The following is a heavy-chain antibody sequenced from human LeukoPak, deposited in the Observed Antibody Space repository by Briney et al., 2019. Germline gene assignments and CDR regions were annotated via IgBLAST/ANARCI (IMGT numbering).Heavy chain of an antibody. CDR1: GGSISSSSYY. CDR3: ARQSTVTSQANY. CDR2: IYYSGST. V-gene: IGHV4-39*01. Sequence: SETLSLTCTVSGGSISSSSYYWGWIRQPPGKGLEWIGSIYYSGSTYYNPSLKSRVTISVDTSKNQFSLKLSSVTAADTAVYYCARQSTVTSQANYWGQGTLVTVSS. J-gene: IGHJ4*02. D-gene: IGHD4-17*01.